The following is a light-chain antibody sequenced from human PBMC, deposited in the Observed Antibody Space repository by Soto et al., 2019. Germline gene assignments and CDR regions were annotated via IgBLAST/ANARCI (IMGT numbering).Light chain of an antibody. V-gene: IGKV3-15*01. CDR3: QQYNDWPLT. J-gene: IGKJ4*01. CDR2: GPS. CDR1: QSVNIN. Sequence: EIVMTQSPATLSVSPGERATLSCRASQSVNINLAWYQQKPGQAPRLLIYGPSTRATGIPARFSGSGSATEFTLTISSLQSEDFAVFYCQQYNDWPLTFGGGSKVEIK.